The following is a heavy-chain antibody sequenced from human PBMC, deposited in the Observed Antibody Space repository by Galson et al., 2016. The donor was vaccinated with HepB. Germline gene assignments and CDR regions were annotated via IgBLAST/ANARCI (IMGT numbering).Heavy chain of an antibody. Sequence: SLRLSCAASGFTFSDHYMDWVRQAPGKGLEWVGRIKSKPDGGTRDYAAPVKGRFSVSRDDSENTLYLQMNSLKTEDSAVYYCARSIEVAGTAIDYWGQGTLVTVSS. J-gene: IGHJ4*02. CDR2: IKSKPDGGTR. CDR1: GFTFSDHY. V-gene: IGHV3-15*07. CDR3: ARSIEVAGTAIDY. D-gene: IGHD6-19*01.